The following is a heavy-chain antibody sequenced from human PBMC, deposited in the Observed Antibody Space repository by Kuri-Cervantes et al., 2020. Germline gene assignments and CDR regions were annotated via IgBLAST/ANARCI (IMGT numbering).Heavy chain of an antibody. CDR3: AKDIGPLLITGTTSHAFDI. V-gene: IGHV3-11*01. CDR2: ISSSGSTI. J-gene: IGHJ3*02. CDR1: GFTLSDYY. Sequence: LSLTCAASGFTLSDYYMSWIRQAPGKGLEWVSYISSSGSTIYYADSVKGRFTISRDNAKNSLYLQMNSLRAEDTAVYYCAKDIGPLLITGTTSHAFDIWGQGTMVTVSS. D-gene: IGHD1-20*01.